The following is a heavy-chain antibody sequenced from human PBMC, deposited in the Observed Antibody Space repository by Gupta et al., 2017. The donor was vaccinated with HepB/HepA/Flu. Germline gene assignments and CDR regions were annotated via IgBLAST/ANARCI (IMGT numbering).Heavy chain of an antibody. Sequence: QVQLVQSGAEVQKPGCSVSVSCRASGGTFSSYAISWVRQAPGQGLEWMGGIIPIFGTAKYAQKFQGRVTITADKSTSTAYMELSSLRSEDTAVYYCARASGDRYYYYYMDVWGKGTTVTVSS. V-gene: IGHV1-69*06. CDR1: GGTFSSYA. J-gene: IGHJ6*03. CDR3: ARASGDRYYYYYMDV. CDR2: IIPIFGTA. D-gene: IGHD7-27*01.